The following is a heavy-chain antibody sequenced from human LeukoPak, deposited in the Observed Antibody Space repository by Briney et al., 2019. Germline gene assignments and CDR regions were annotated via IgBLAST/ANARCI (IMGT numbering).Heavy chain of an antibody. CDR2: ISSSSSYI. J-gene: IGHJ4*02. D-gene: IGHD6-19*01. CDR3: ARMGAVADLTFDY. Sequence: GGSLRLSCAASGFTFSSYSMNWVRQAPGKGLEWVSSISSSSSYIYYADSVKGRFTISRDNAKNSLYLQMNSLRAEDTAVYYCARMGAVADLTFDYWGQETLVTVSS. V-gene: IGHV3-21*01. CDR1: GFTFSSYS.